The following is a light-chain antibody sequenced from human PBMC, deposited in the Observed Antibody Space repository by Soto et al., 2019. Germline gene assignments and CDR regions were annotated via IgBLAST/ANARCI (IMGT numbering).Light chain of an antibody. CDR2: GNT. V-gene: IGLV1-40*01. Sequence: QSVLTQPPSVSGAPGQRVTISCTGSRYNIGAGYDVHWYRQLPGTAPNLLLYGNTNRPSGVPDRFSGSKSGTSASLAITGLQAEDEADYYCQSYDSSLRGYVFGTGTKVTVL. J-gene: IGLJ1*01. CDR3: QSYDSSLRGYV. CDR1: RYNIGAGYD.